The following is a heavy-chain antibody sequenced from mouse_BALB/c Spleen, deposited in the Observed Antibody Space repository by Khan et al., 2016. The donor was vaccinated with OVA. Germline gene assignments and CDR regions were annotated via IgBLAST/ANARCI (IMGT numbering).Heavy chain of an antibody. Sequence: EVQLQQSGPELVKPGASMKISCKASGYSLTDYTMNWVKQRHGKNLEWIGLINPYNSGTNYNQKFKRKATLTVDKSSSTAYMELLSLTSDDSAVYYCARGNYYGSNSWFPYWGQGTLVTVSA. J-gene: IGHJ3*01. D-gene: IGHD1-1*01. CDR2: INPYNSGT. CDR1: GYSLTDYT. CDR3: ARGNYYGSNSWFPY. V-gene: IGHV1-26*01.